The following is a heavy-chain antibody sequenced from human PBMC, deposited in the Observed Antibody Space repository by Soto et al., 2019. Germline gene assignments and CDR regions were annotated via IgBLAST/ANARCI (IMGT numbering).Heavy chain of an antibody. CDR3: ARVTGFGVVIGMYYFDY. Sequence: SETLSLTFTVSGGSISSSSYYWGWIRQPPGKGLEWIGSIYYSGSTYYNPSLKSRVTISVDTSKNQFSLKLSPVTAADTAVYNCARVTGFGVVIGMYYFDYWGQGTLVTVSS. J-gene: IGHJ4*02. CDR1: GGSISSSSYY. V-gene: IGHV4-39*01. CDR2: IYYSGST. D-gene: IGHD3-3*01.